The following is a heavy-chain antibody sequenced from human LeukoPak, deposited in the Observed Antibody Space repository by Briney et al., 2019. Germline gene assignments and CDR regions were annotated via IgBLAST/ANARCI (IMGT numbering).Heavy chain of an antibody. CDR3: VRDRRYSSSWYPY. J-gene: IGHJ4*02. Sequence: QPGGSLRLSRAASGFTYSNYWMSWVRQAPGKGLEWVASIKQDGSEKYYVDSVKGRFTISRDNAKNSLYLQMNSLRAEDTAVYYCVRDRRYSSSWYPYWGQGTLVTVSS. CDR2: IKQDGSEK. CDR1: GFTYSNYW. V-gene: IGHV3-7*01. D-gene: IGHD6-13*01.